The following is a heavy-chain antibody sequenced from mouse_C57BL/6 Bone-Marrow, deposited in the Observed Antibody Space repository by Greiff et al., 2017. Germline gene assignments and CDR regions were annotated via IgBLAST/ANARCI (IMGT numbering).Heavy chain of an antibody. CDR1: GYTFTDYY. CDR3: AAAYYSKWTWFAY. CDR2: INPNNGGT. Sequence: EVQLQQSGPELVKPGASVKISCKASGYTFTDYYMNWVKPSHGKSLEWIGDINPNNGGTSYNQKFKGKATLTVDKSSSTAYMELRSLTSEDSAVYYCAAAYYSKWTWFAYWGQGTLVTVSA. D-gene: IGHD2-5*01. J-gene: IGHJ3*01. V-gene: IGHV1-26*01.